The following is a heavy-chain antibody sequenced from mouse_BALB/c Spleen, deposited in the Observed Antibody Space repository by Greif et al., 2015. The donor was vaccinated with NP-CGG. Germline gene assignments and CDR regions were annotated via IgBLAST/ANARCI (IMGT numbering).Heavy chain of an antibody. V-gene: IGHV1-9*01. D-gene: IGHD2-3*01. CDR1: GYTFSSYW. CDR3: ARSYEGAWFAY. CDR2: ILPGSGST. Sequence: VQLQQSGAELMKPGASVKISCKATGYTFSSYWIEWVRQRPGHGLEWIGEILPGSGSTNYNEKFKGKATFTADTSSNTAYMQLSSLTSEDSAVYYCARSYEGAWFAYWGQGTLVTVSA. J-gene: IGHJ3*01.